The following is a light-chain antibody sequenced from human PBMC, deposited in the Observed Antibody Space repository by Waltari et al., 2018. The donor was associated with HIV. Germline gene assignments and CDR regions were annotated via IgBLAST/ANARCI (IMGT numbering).Light chain of an antibody. CDR3: HHYNNWRET. Sequence: TPFPATLSGSPGEKATLSCRASQSVNSNLAWYQQKPGQTPRLLISGTSTRATDIPARFSGSGSGTEFTLTISSLQSEDFAVYYCHHYNNWRETFGQGTKVEIK. J-gene: IGKJ1*01. CDR2: GTS. V-gene: IGKV3-15*01. CDR1: QSVNSN.